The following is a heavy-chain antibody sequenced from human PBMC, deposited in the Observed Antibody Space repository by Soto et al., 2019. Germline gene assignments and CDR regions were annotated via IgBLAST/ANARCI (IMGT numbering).Heavy chain of an antibody. D-gene: IGHD3-9*01. J-gene: IGHJ4*02. CDR2: IYYSGST. Sequence: LSLTCTVSGGSISSYYWSWIRQPPGKGLEWIGYIYYSGSTNYNPSLKSRITISVDTSKNQFSLKLSSVIAADTAVYYCARVGWTGFYFDYWGQGTLVTVYS. CDR3: ARVGWTGFYFDY. V-gene: IGHV4-59*01. CDR1: GGSISSYY.